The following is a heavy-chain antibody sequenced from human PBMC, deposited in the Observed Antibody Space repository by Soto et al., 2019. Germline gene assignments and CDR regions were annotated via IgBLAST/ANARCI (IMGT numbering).Heavy chain of an antibody. Sequence: QVELVQSGAEVKKPGSSVKVSCEALGGAFSTFTINWVRQAPGQGFEWMGRIIPILGVVNYARKFQGRVTITADTATSTCYLEMTSLSFDDTAVYFCSRDTRVNFNYNAAPDYWGQGTLVTVSS. J-gene: IGHJ4*02. CDR3: SRDTRVNFNYNAAPDY. CDR1: GGAFSTFT. D-gene: IGHD3-10*01. CDR2: IIPILGVV. V-gene: IGHV1-69*08.